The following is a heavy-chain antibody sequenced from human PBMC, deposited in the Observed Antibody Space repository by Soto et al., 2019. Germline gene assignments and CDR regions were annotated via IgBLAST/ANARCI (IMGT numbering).Heavy chain of an antibody. Sequence: QVQLQQWGAGLLKSSETLSLTCAVYGGSFSGDHWSWIRQPPGQGLEWIGEINHSGSTNNNPSLKSRVTISVDTSKKQISLKVNSVTAADTAVYYCARRYCSSTSCLAGFDPWGRGTLVTVSS. CDR2: INHSGST. V-gene: IGHV4-34*01. D-gene: IGHD2-2*01. CDR3: ARRYCSSTSCLAGFDP. J-gene: IGHJ5*02. CDR1: GGSFSGDH.